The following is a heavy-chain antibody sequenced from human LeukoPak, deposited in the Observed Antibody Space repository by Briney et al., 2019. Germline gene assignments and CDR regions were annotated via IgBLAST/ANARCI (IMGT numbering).Heavy chain of an antibody. CDR3: ARGVLGYCSSTSCYPFDY. CDR1: GFTFSSYG. CDR2: IWYDGSNK. D-gene: IGHD2-2*01. J-gene: IGHJ4*02. V-gene: IGHV3-33*01. Sequence: LGRSLRLSCAASGFTFSSYGMHWVRQAPGKGLEWVAVIWYDGSNKYYADSVKGRFTISRDNSKNTLYLQMNSLRAEDTAVYYCARGVLGYCSSTSCYPFDYWGQGTLVTVSS.